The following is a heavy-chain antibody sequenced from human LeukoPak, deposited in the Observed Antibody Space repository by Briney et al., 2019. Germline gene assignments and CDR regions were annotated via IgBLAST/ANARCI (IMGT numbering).Heavy chain of an antibody. D-gene: IGHD6-13*01. CDR3: ARGVVAAAGILYYFDY. J-gene: IGHJ4*02. V-gene: IGHV4-39*07. Sequence: NPSETLSLTCTVSGASLTISYYYWGWIRQPPGEGLEWIGSIYYGGSSDYNPSLKSRVTISVDTSKNQFSLKLSSVTAADTAVYYCARGVVAAAGILYYFDYWGQGTLVTVSS. CDR2: IYYGGSS. CDR1: GASLTISYYY.